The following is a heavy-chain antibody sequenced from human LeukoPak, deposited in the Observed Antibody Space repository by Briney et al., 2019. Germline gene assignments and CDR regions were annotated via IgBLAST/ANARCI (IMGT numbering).Heavy chain of an antibody. CDR1: GFTFSSYA. V-gene: IGHV3-23*01. D-gene: IGHD6-19*01. CDR3: ARHPSGGYGDY. Sequence: GGSLRLSCAASGFTFSSYAMSWVRQAPGKGLEWVSSISGSGSSTYYSDSVKGRLTISRDNSKNTLYLQMNSLRAEDTAVYYCARHPSGGYGDYWGQGTLVTVSS. CDR2: ISGSGSST. J-gene: IGHJ4*02.